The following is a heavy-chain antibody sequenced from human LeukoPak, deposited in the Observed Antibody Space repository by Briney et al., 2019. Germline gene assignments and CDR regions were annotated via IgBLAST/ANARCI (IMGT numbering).Heavy chain of an antibody. CDR2: IIPNSGGT. Sequence: TSVKVSCKASGYTFTDYYMHWVRQAPGQGLEWMGWIIPNSGGTNYAQKFQGRVTMTRDTSISTAYMELSRLRSDDTAVYYCAFRRRDGYTFGYWGQGTLVTLSS. V-gene: IGHV1-2*02. D-gene: IGHD5-24*01. CDR3: AFRRRDGYTFGY. CDR1: GYTFTDYY. J-gene: IGHJ4*02.